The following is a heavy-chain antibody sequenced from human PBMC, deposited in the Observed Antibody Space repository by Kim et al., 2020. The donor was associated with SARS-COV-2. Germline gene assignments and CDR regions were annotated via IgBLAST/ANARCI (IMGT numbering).Heavy chain of an antibody. Sequence: GGSLRLSCAASGFNFSSHVMHWVRQAPGKGLEWVAVTSYDEKSKYYADSVKGRFTISRDNSKNVLYLQMNSVRGEDTAVYYCAKESDAFDTWGQGTMVTV. J-gene: IGHJ3*02. V-gene: IGHV3-30*18. CDR1: GFNFSSHV. CDR3: AKESDAFDT. CDR2: TSYDEKSK.